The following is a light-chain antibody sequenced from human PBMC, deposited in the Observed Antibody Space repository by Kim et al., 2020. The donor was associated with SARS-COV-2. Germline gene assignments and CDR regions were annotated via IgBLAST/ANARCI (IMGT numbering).Light chain of an antibody. CDR1: SLRSYY. V-gene: IGLV3-19*01. CDR3: KSRDTSGYLLV. CDR2: AKN. J-gene: IGLJ2*01. Sequence: ALGQTVRITCRGDSLRSYYASWYQQKPGQAPVLVMYAKNNRPSGIPDRFSGSSSGNTASLTITGAQAEDEADYYCKSRDTSGYLLVFGGGTQLTVL.